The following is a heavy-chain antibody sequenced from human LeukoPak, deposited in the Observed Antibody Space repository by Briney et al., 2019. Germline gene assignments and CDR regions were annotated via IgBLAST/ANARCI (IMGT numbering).Heavy chain of an antibody. V-gene: IGHV3-33*06. CDR2: IWYDGSNK. Sequence: GGSLRLSCAASGFTFSSYGMHWVRQAPGKGLEWVAVIWYDGSNKYYADSVKGRFTISRDNSKNTLYLQMNSLRAEDTAVYYCAKDGRYFDWLLSNYFDYWGQGTLVTVSS. D-gene: IGHD3-9*01. CDR3: AKDGRYFDWLLSNYFDY. J-gene: IGHJ4*02. CDR1: GFTFSSYG.